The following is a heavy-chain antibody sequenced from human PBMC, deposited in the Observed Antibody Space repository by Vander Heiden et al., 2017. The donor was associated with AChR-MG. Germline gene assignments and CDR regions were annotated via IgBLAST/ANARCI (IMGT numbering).Heavy chain of an antibody. CDR3: AKGIGSSWFYNYYGMDV. Sequence: EVQLLESGGGLVQPGGSLRLSCAAPGFTFSSYAMSWVRQAPGKGLEWVSAISGSGGSTYYADSVKGRFTISRDNSKNTLYLQMNSLRAEDTAVYYCAKGIGSSWFYNYYGMDVWGQGTTVTVSS. D-gene: IGHD6-13*01. CDR2: ISGSGGST. J-gene: IGHJ6*02. CDR1: GFTFSSYA. V-gene: IGHV3-23*01.